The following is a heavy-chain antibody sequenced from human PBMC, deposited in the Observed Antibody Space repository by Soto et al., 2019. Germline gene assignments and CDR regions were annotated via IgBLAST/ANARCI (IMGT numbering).Heavy chain of an antibody. D-gene: IGHD6-6*01. J-gene: IGHJ6*02. V-gene: IGHV1-69*13. CDR1: GGTFSSSA. CDR3: ARISNVFGSSPYYYGMDV. CDR2: IIPIFGTA. Sequence: ASVKVSCKASGGTFSSSAISWVRQAPGQGLEWMGGIIPIFGTANYAQKFQGRVTITADESTSTAYMELSSLRSEDTAVYYCARISNVFGSSPYYYGMDVWGQGSTVTVSS.